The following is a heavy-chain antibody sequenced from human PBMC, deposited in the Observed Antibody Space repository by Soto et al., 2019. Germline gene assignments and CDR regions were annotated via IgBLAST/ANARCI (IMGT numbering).Heavy chain of an antibody. V-gene: IGHV4-4*07. CDR1: GGPISGYY. CDR3: ARGHRFPAWFDP. Sequence: QVHLQESGPGLVKPSETLSLTCSVSGGPISGYYWTWIRQPAGKGLEWIGRTYSSGNTKYNPSLHRRVTMSLDTSNFQFSLSLTSVPAADTAVYYFARGHRFPAWFDPVCQGTLVTVSS. CDR2: TYSSGNT. D-gene: IGHD3-3*01. J-gene: IGHJ5*02.